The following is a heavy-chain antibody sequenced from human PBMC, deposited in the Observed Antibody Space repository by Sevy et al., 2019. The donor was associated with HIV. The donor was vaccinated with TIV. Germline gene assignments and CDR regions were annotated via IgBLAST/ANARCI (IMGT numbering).Heavy chain of an antibody. CDR3: AREAGYSTGWSPGNY. D-gene: IGHD6-19*01. CDR1: GFTFSSYW. Sequence: GGSLRLSCAASGFTFSSYWMSWVRQAPGKGLEWVANIKQDGSEKYYVDSVKGRFTISRDNAKNTLYLQMNGLRADDTAVYYCAREAGYSTGWSPGNYWGQGTLVTVSS. V-gene: IGHV3-7*01. CDR2: IKQDGSEK. J-gene: IGHJ4*02.